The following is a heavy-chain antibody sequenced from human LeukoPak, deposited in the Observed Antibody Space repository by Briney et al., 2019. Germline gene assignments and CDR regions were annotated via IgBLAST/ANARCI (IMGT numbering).Heavy chain of an antibody. CDR3: ARGCSDSVCYRDY. Sequence: GGSLRLSCSASGFSFSSYSMNWLRQAPGKGLEWGSTITSSSSHIYYADSVKGRFTISRDNAKNSLYLQMNSLRAEDTAVYYCARGCSDSVCYRDYWGQGTPVTVSS. V-gene: IGHV3-21*01. CDR2: ITSSSSHI. CDR1: GFSFSSYS. D-gene: IGHD2-8*01. J-gene: IGHJ4*02.